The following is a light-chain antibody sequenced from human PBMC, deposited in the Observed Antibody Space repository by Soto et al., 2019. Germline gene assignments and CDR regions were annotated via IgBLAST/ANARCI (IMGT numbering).Light chain of an antibody. CDR3: PPRSIWLAT. Sequence: EIVLTQSPATLSLSPGERATLSCRASQSVSSYLAWYQQRPGQAPRLLIYDASNRATGIPARFTGSGSGTDFTLTISSLEPEDCAVYYCPPRSIWLATFGQLTNVDIK. J-gene: IGKJ1*01. V-gene: IGKV3-11*01. CDR2: DAS. CDR1: QSVSSY.